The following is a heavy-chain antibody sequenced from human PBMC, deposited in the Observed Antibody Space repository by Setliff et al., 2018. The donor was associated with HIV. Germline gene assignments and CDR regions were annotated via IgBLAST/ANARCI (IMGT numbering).Heavy chain of an antibody. D-gene: IGHD5-18*01. CDR1: GYSISSGYY. CDR2: IHHSGST. V-gene: IGHV4-38-2*01. CDR3: AETLRAAAMGYFDY. J-gene: IGHJ4*02. Sequence: PSETLSLTCAVSGYSISSGYYWGWIRQPPGKGLEWIGSIHHSGSTYNNPSLKSRVTISVDTSKNQFSLKLTSVTAADTAVYYCAETLRAAAMGYFDYWGQGTLVTAPQ.